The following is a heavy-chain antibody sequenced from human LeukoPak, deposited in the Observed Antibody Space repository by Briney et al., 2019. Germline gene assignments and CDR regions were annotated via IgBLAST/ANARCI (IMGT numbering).Heavy chain of an antibody. D-gene: IGHD3-22*01. Sequence: ASVKVSCKPSGYTFIDHYLHWLRQAPGQGLESLGWIDPDTGDTNYPQKFQGRVTMGRDTSSSTAYMELNRLRSDDKAVYYCARAGHNSNSGGYDFWGLGTLVTVSS. J-gene: IGHJ4*02. CDR1: GYTFIDHY. V-gene: IGHV1-2*02. CDR3: ARAGHNSNSGGYDF. CDR2: IDPDTGDT.